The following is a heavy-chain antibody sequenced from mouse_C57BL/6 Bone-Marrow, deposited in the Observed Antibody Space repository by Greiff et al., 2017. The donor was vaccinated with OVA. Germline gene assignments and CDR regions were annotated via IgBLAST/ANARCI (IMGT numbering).Heavy chain of an antibody. D-gene: IGHD2-3*01. CDR3: ARGRWVMDY. J-gene: IGHJ4*01. Sequence: VQLVESGAELARPGASVKLSCKASGYTFTSYGISWVKQRTGQGLEWIGEIYPRSGNTYYNEKFKGKATLTVDKPSSTAYMQLSSLTSEDSAVYYCARGRWVMDYWGQGTSVTVSS. CDR1: GYTFTSYG. V-gene: IGHV1-81*01. CDR2: IYPRSGNT.